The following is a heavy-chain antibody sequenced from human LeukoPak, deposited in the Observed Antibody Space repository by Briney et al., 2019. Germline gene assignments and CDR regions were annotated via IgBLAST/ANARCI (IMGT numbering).Heavy chain of an antibody. D-gene: IGHD3-22*01. CDR3: AKGRGGSGYWASDY. Sequence: GGSLRLSCAASGFTFSSYWMSWVRQAPGKGLEWVANIKQDGSEKYYVDSVKGRFTISRDNAKNSLYLQMNSLRAEDTAVYHCAKGRGGSGYWASDYWGRGTLVTVSS. J-gene: IGHJ4*02. V-gene: IGHV3-7*03. CDR2: IKQDGSEK. CDR1: GFTFSSYW.